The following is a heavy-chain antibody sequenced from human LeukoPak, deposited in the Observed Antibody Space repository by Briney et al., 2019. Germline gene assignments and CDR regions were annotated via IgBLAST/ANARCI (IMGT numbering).Heavy chain of an antibody. Sequence: ASVKVSCKASGYTFTSYYMHWVRQAPGQGLEWMGIINPSGGSTSYAQKFQGRATMTRDTSTSTVYMELSSLRSEDTAVYYCARDGYCSSTSCYYFDYWGQGTLVTVSS. D-gene: IGHD2-2*01. CDR1: GYTFTSYY. J-gene: IGHJ4*02. CDR2: INPSGGST. V-gene: IGHV1-46*01. CDR3: ARDGYCSSTSCYYFDY.